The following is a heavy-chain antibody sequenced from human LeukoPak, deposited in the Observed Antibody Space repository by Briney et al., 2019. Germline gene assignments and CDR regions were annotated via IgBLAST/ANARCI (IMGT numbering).Heavy chain of an antibody. CDR3: ARSELGYNYYYMDV. V-gene: IGHV3-23*01. Sequence: PGGSLRLSCVASGFTLRSYVMNWVRQTPGKGLEWVSSISGSGDSTFYADSVKGRFSISRDNAKKSLYLQINSLRVEDTAVYYCARSELGYNYYYMDVWGKGTTVTISS. D-gene: IGHD3-10*01. CDR1: GFTLRSYV. CDR2: ISGSGDST. J-gene: IGHJ6*03.